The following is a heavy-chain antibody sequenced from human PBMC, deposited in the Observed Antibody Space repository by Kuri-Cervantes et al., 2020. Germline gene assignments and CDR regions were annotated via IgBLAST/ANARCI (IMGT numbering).Heavy chain of an antibody. CDR2: IYYSGST. V-gene: IGHV4-39*07. J-gene: IGHJ2*01. CDR1: GGSVSSGSYY. CDR3: ARDSRYFDL. Sequence: SETLSLTCTVSGGSVSSGSYYWGWIRQPPGKGLEWIGSIYYSGSTYYNPSLKSRVTISVDTSKNQFSLKLSSVTAADTAVYYCARDSRYFDLWGRGTLVTVSS.